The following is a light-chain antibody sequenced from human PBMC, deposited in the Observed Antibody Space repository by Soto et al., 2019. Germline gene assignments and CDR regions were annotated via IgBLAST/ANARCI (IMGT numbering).Light chain of an antibody. CDR2: EGN. CDR3: CSYAGSNTFV. V-gene: IGLV2-23*03. J-gene: IGLJ2*01. CDR1: SSDIGNYNL. Sequence: QSVLTQPASVSGSPGQSITISCTGTSSDIGNYNLVSWYQQHPGKAPKLMIYEGNKRPSRVSNRFSASKSGNTASLTISGLQAEDEADYYCCSYAGSNTFVFGGGTKVTVL.